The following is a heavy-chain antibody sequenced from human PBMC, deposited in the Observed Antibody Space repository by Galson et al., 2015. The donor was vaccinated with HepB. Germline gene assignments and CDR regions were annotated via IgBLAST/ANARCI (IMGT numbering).Heavy chain of an antibody. D-gene: IGHD6-13*01. V-gene: IGHV3-33*08. J-gene: IGHJ4*02. CDR3: AREVAGAAAGTGLRY. CDR2: IWYDGSNK. Sequence: SLRLSCAASGFTFSSYGMHWVRQAPGKGLEWVAVIWYDGSNKYYADSVKGRFTISRDNSKNTLYLQMNSLRAEDTAVYYCAREVAGAAAGTGLRYWGQGTLVTVSS. CDR1: GFTFSSYG.